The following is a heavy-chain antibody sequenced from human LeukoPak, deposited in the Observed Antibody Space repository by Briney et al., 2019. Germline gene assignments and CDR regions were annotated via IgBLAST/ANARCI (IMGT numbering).Heavy chain of an antibody. D-gene: IGHD6-19*01. CDR2: IYYSGST. V-gene: IGHV4-39*01. J-gene: IGHJ4*02. Sequence: SETLSLTCTVSGGSISSSSYYWGWIRQPPGKGLEWIGSIYYSGSTYYNPSLKSRVTISVDTSKNQFSLKLSSVTAADTAVYYCARRLVAGRGYFDYWGQGTLVTVSS. CDR3: ARRLVAGRGYFDY. CDR1: GGSISSSSYY.